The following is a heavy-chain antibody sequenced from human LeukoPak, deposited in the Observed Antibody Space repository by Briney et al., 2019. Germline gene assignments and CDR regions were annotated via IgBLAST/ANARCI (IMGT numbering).Heavy chain of an antibody. V-gene: IGHV4-59*12. Sequence: SETLSLTCTVSGGSISSYYWSWIRQPPGKGLEWIGYIYYSGSTNYNPSLKSRVTISVDTSKNQFSLRLGSVTAAGTAVYYCARTIAVAGLDYWGQGTLVTVSS. CDR2: IYYSGST. D-gene: IGHD6-19*01. J-gene: IGHJ4*02. CDR1: GGSISSYY. CDR3: ARTIAVAGLDY.